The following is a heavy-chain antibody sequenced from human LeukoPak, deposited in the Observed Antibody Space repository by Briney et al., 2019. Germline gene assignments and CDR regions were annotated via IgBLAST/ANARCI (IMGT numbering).Heavy chain of an antibody. CDR3: ARSGSYSSRGFDY. V-gene: IGHV3-30-3*01. Sequence: PGGSLRLSCAASGFTFSSYAMLWVRQAPGKGLEWVAVISYDGSNKYYADSVKGRFTISRDNSKNTLYLQMNSLRAEDTAVYYCARSGSYSSRGFDYWGQGTLVTVSS. J-gene: IGHJ4*02. CDR1: GFTFSSYA. CDR2: ISYDGSNK. D-gene: IGHD1-26*01.